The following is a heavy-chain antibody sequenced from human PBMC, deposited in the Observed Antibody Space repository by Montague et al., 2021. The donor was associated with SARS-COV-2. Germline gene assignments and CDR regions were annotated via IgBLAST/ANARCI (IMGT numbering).Heavy chain of an antibody. Sequence: SETLSLTCAVSGGSISSSNWWSWVRQPPGKGLEWIGEIYHSGSTNYNPSLKSRVTISVDKSKNQFSLKLSSATAADTAVYYCARRYCSSTSCPNWFDPWGQGTLVTVSS. CDR3: ARRYCSSTSCPNWFDP. J-gene: IGHJ5*02. D-gene: IGHD2-2*01. CDR1: GGSISSSNW. CDR2: IYHSGST. V-gene: IGHV4-4*02.